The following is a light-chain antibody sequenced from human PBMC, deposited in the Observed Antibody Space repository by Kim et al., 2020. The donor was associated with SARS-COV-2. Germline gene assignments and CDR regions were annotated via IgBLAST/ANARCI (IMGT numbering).Light chain of an antibody. Sequence: QSVLTQPPSVSGAPGQRVTISCTGSSSNIGAGYDVQWYQQIPGRAPKLLIFGNRNRPSGVPDRFSDSTSGTSASLAITGLQADDESYYYCQSSDSSLSGSIVFGTGTKVTVL. CDR3: QSSDSSLSGSIV. J-gene: IGLJ1*01. V-gene: IGLV1-40*01. CDR1: SSNIGAGYD. CDR2: GNR.